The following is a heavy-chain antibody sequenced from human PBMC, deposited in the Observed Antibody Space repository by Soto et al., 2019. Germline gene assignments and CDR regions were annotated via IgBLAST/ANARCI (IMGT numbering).Heavy chain of an antibody. D-gene: IGHD2-21*02. Sequence: PGGSLRLSCAASGFTFSSYSMNWVRQAPGKGLEWVSSISSSSSYIYYADSVKGRCTISRDNAKNSLYLQMNSLRAEDTAVYYCARDGMAYCGGDCYSFDYWGQGTLVTVSS. J-gene: IGHJ4*02. CDR3: ARDGMAYCGGDCYSFDY. V-gene: IGHV3-21*01. CDR1: GFTFSSYS. CDR2: ISSSSSYI.